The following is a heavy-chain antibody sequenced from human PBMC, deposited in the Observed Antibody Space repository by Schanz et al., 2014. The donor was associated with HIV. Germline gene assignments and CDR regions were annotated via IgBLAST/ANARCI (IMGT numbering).Heavy chain of an antibody. CDR1: GLTFSNYA. CDR2: ISGGGGDT. CDR3: ARGSSLITFGGVTPTDI. V-gene: IGHV3-23*04. D-gene: IGHD3-16*01. J-gene: IGHJ3*02. Sequence: VQLVESGGGVVQPGRSLRLSCAASGLTFSNYAMSWVRQAPGKGLEWASGISGGGGDTYYADSVKGRFTISRDNSKNTLYLQMNSLRAEDTAVYYCARGSSLITFGGVTPTDIWGQGTVVTVSS.